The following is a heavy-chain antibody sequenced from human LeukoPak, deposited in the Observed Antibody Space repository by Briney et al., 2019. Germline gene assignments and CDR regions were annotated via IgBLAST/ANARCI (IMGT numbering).Heavy chain of an antibody. J-gene: IGHJ4*02. V-gene: IGHV4-59*12. Sequence: SETLSLTCTVSGGSISSYYWSWIRQPPGKGLEWIGYIYYSGSTNYNPSLKSRVTISVDTSKNQFSLKLSSVTAADTAVYYCARESCSSTNCYALDYWGQGTLVTVSS. CDR2: IYYSGST. CDR1: GGSISSYY. CDR3: ARESCSSTNCYALDY. D-gene: IGHD2-2*01.